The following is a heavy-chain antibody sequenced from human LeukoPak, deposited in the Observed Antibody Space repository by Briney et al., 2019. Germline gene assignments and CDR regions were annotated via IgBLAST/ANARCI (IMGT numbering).Heavy chain of an antibody. Sequence: SETLSLTCTVSGDSISSSSYYWGWIRQPPGKGLEWIASIYFSVTYYNPSLKSRVTISVDTSKNQFSLNLSSVTAADTAVYYCASRPFLWGFAYWGQGTLVTVSS. J-gene: IGHJ4*02. CDR3: ASRPFLWGFAY. D-gene: IGHD3-16*01. CDR2: IYFSVT. V-gene: IGHV4-39*01. CDR1: GDSISSSSYY.